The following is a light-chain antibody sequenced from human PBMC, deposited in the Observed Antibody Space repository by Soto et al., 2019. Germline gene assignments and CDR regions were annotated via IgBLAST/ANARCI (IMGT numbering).Light chain of an antibody. J-gene: IGKJ2*01. CDR3: QQYNNWPPVYT. CDR1: QRVSSN. V-gene: IGKV3-15*01. Sequence: EIVMTQSPATLSVSPGERATLSCRASQRVSSNLAWYQQKPGQAPRLLIYGASNRATGIPARFSGSGSGTEFTLTISSLQSEDFAVYYCQQYNNWPPVYTFGQGTKLEIK. CDR2: GAS.